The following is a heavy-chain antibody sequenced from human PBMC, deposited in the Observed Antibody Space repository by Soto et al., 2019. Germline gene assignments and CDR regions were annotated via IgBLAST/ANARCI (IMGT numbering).Heavy chain of an antibody. J-gene: IGHJ4*02. CDR3: AREGITIFATLFDY. V-gene: IGHV3-33*01. CDR2: IWSDGSHK. Sequence: GGSLRLSCSASGFTFSTYGMHWVRQAPGKGPEWVAVIWSDGSHKDYADSVRGRFTISRDNSKSTLYLQMNSLRAEDTAVYYCAREGITIFATLFDYWGQGTLVTVSS. CDR1: GFTFSTYG. D-gene: IGHD3-9*01.